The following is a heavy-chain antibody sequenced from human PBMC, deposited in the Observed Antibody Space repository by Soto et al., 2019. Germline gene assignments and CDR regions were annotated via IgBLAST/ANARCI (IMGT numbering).Heavy chain of an antibody. CDR3: AKDYCSSTSCYYNF. Sequence: EVQLLESGGGLVQPGGSLRLSCAASGFTFSSYAMSWVRQAPGKGLEWVLAISGSGGSTYYADSVKGRFTISRDNSKNTLYLQMNSLRAEDTAVYYCAKDYCSSTSCYYNFWGQGTLVTVSS. CDR1: GFTFSSYA. V-gene: IGHV3-23*01. CDR2: ISGSGGST. J-gene: IGHJ4*02. D-gene: IGHD2-2*01.